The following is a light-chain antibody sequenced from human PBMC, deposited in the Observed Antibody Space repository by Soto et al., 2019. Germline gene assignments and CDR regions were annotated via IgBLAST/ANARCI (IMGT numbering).Light chain of an antibody. CDR1: QSVSSN. CDR2: GAS. V-gene: IGKV3-15*01. Sequence: EIVMTQSPATLSVSPGERATFSCRASQSVSSNLAWYQHKPGQAPRLLIYGASTRATGIPARFSGSESGTEFTLTISSLQSEDFAVYYCQQYNNWPRTFGQGTKVEIK. J-gene: IGKJ1*01. CDR3: QQYNNWPRT.